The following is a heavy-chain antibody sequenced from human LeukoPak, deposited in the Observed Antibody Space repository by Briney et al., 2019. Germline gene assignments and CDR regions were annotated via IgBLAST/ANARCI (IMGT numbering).Heavy chain of an antibody. CDR3: ARVRGIAVGYGVDV. J-gene: IGHJ6*02. D-gene: IGHD6-19*01. V-gene: IGHV3-7*01. CDR2: IKQDGSEK. CDR1: GFTFSSYW. Sequence: GGSLRLSCAASGFTFSSYWMSWVRQAPGKGLEWVANIKQDGSEKYYVDSVKGRFTISRDNAKNSLYLQMNSLRAEDTAVYYCARVRGIAVGYGVDVWGQGTTVTVSS.